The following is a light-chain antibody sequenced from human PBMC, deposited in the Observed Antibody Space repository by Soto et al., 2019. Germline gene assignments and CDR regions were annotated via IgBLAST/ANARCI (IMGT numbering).Light chain of an antibody. V-gene: IGLV1-44*01. CDR2: HNN. J-gene: IGLJ2*01. CDR3: AAWDDSRNAVV. Sequence: QSVLTQPPSASGTPGQRVTISCSGSSSNVGSNTVDWYQQLPGTAPKLLIYHNNQRPSGVPDRLSGSKSGTSASLAISRLQSEDEADYYCAAWDDSRNAVVFGGGTKLTVL. CDR1: SSNVGSNT.